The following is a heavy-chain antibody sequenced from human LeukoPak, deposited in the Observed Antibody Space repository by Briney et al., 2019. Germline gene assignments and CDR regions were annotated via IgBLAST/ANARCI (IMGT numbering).Heavy chain of an antibody. J-gene: IGHJ4*02. CDR1: GFTFGDYA. V-gene: IGHV3-49*04. CDR2: IRSKAYAGTT. Sequence: PGRSLRLSCTASGFTFGDYAMSWVRQAPGKGLEWVGFIRSKAYAGTTGYAASVEGRFTISRDDSKSIAYLQVNSLKTEDTAVYYCTSQYRGYSYAYFDYWGQGTLVTVSS. D-gene: IGHD5-18*01. CDR3: TSQYRGYSYAYFDY.